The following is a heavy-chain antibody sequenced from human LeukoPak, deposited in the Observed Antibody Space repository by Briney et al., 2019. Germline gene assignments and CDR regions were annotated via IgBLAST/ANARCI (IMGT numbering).Heavy chain of an antibody. D-gene: IGHD1-26*01. Sequence: GGSLRLSCAASGFSFRSHGMSWVRQAPGKGLEWVSTISGSGGSTYYADSVKGRFTISRDNSKKTLYLQMNSLRAEDTAVYYCAKGLRELFSFDYWGQGTLVTVSS. CDR1: GFSFRSHG. CDR2: ISGSGGST. J-gene: IGHJ4*02. V-gene: IGHV3-23*01. CDR3: AKGLRELFSFDY.